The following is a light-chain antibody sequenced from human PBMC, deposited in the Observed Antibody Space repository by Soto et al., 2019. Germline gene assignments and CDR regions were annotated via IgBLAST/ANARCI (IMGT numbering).Light chain of an antibody. CDR2: DVS. V-gene: IGKV3-11*01. J-gene: IGKJ1*01. CDR1: QNISNY. CDR3: QQRSNGPRT. Sequence: IVLIQSPATLSVSPGERATLSCRASQNISNYLIWYQQKPGQAPRLLIYDVSNRATDIPARFSGSWSGTDFTLTISSLEPEDLAVYYCQQRSNGPRTFGQGTKVEIK.